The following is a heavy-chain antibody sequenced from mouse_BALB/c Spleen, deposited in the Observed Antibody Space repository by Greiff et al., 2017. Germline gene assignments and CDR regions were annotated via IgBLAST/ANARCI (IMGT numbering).Heavy chain of an antibody. V-gene: IGHV1-14*01. CDR1: GYTFTSYV. CDR3: ARRRGPSGLYYAMDY. Sequence: EVQLQQSGPELVKPGASVKMSCKASGYTFTSYVMHWVKQKPGQGLEWIGYINPYNDGTKYNEKFKGKATLTSDKSSSTAYMELSSLTSEDSAVYYCARRRGPSGLYYAMDYWGQGTSVTVSS. J-gene: IGHJ4*01. CDR2: INPYNDGT. D-gene: IGHD3-1*01.